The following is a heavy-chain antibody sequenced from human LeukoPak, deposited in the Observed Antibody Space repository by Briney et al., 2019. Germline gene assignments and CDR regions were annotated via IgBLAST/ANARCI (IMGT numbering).Heavy chain of an antibody. J-gene: IGHJ6*02. D-gene: IGHD6-19*01. CDR2: IGIAGGT. V-gene: IGHV3-13*01. Sequence: PGGSLRLSCAASGFTFSSYDMHWVRQATGKGLEWVSTIGIAGGTYYPGSVKGRFTISRENANNSLYLQMNSLRAEDTAVYYCARDRLRIAVAGTGYGMDVWGQGTTVTVSS. CDR3: ARDRLRIAVAGTGYGMDV. CDR1: GFTFSSYD.